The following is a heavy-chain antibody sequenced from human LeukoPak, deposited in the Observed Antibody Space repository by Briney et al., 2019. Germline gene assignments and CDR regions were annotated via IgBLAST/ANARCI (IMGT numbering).Heavy chain of an antibody. D-gene: IGHD3-22*01. J-gene: IGHJ4*02. CDR2: ISDDGSGT. Sequence: GGSMRLSSEAYGFTFSDYAMSWVRQAPGQGLEWVSTISDDGSGTYYADSVKGRFTISRDNSKNTLFLQINSLRAEDSAVYYCATDRERDPSVYYLVGGQGTLITVSS. V-gene: IGHV3-23*01. CDR3: ATDRERDPSVYYLV. CDR1: GFTFSDYA.